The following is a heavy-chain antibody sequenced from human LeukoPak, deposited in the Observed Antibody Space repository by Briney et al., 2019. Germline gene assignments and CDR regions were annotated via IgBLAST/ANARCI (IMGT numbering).Heavy chain of an antibody. CDR3: ARNAGAYSYEF. V-gene: IGHV4-59*01. CDR2: IYYSGST. Sequence: PSETLSLTCTVSGGSISSYYWSWIRQPPGKGLEWIGYIYYSGSTNYNPSLKSRVTISVDTSKNQFSLKVTSVTAADTAVYFCARNAGAYSYEFWGQGVLVSVSS. CDR1: GGSISSYY. J-gene: IGHJ4*02. D-gene: IGHD5-18*01.